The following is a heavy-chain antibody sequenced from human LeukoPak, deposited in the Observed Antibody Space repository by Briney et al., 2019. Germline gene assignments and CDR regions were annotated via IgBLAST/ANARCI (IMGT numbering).Heavy chain of an antibody. V-gene: IGHV1-18*01. J-gene: IGHJ3*02. CDR3: ARDGGRDYDFWSGHAGAFDI. D-gene: IGHD3-3*01. CDR2: ISAYNGNT. CDR1: GYTFTRYD. Sequence: GASVKVSCKASGYTFTRYDINWVRQAPGQGLEWMGWISAYNGNTNYAQKLQGRVTMTTDTSTSTAYMELRSLRSDDTAVYYCARDGGRDYDFWSGHAGAFDIWGQGTMVTVSS.